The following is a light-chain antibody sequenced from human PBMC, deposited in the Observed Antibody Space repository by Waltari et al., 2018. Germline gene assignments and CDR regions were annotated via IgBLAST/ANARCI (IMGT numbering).Light chain of an antibody. Sequence: SVLTQPPSASGAPGQRVTISCTGSSSNIGAGYYVSWYQQFTETAHKFLIYENDKRPSGVSDRFSGSKYGTSAYLTITGLQSEDEADYYCSVWDSSLTLLLFGGGTRLTVL. CDR2: END. V-gene: IGLV1-40*01. CDR3: SVWDSSLTLLL. CDR1: SSNIGAGYY. J-gene: IGLJ2*01.